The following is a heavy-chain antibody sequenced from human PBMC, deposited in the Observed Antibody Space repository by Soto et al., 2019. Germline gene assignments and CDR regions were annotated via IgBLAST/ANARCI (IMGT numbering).Heavy chain of an antibody. CDR1: GGSISGHY. CDR2: IYYSGST. V-gene: IGHV4-59*11. J-gene: IGHJ4*02. Sequence: PSETLSLTCTVSGGSISGHYWSWIRQPPGKGLEWIGYIYYSGSTSYNPSLKSRVTISIDTSKNQFSLKLSPVTAADTAVYYCARDSSGHCSGGSCYAVDYWGQGTLVTVSS. D-gene: IGHD2-15*01. CDR3: ARDSSGHCSGGSCYAVDY.